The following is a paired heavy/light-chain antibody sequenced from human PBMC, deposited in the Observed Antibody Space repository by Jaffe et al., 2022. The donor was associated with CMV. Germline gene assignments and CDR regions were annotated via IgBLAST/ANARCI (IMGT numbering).Heavy chain of an antibody. CDR1: GFTFSSYE. J-gene: IGHJ4*02. CDR3: ASYNYYDSSGYYSPFDY. D-gene: IGHD3-22*01. CDR2: ISSSGSTI. V-gene: IGHV3-48*03. Sequence: EVQLVESGGGLVQPGGSLRLSCAASGFTFSSYEMNWVRQAPGKGLEWVSYISSSGSTIYYADSVKGRFTISRDNAKNSLYLQMNSLRAEDTAVYYCASYNYYDSSGYYSPFDYWGQGTLVTVSS.
Light chain of an antibody. CDR1: QSVSSY. V-gene: IGKV3-11*01. J-gene: IGKJ1*01. Sequence: EIVLTQSPATLSLSPGERATLSCRASQSVSSYLAWYQQKPGQAPRLLIYDASNRATGIPARFSGSGSGTDFTLTISSLEPEDFAVYYCQQRSNWPKTFGQGTKVEIK. CDR2: DAS. CDR3: QQRSNWPKT.